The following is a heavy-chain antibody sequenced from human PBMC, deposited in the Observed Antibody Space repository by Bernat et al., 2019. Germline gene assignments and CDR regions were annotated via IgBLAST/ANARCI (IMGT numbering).Heavy chain of an antibody. CDR3: ARVLVAGGCLPYAVDV. D-gene: IGHD3-16*01. V-gene: IGHV3-30-3*01. CDR2: ISYDGGDQ. CDR1: GFIFRSYA. J-gene: IGHJ6*02. Sequence: QVHLVESGGGVVQPGTSLRLSCAASGFIFRSYAMHWVRQAPGRGLEWVAVISYDGGDQNYADSVKGRFTISKGNSKNTLYLQMNSLRTEDTAVYYCARVLVAGGCLPYAVDVWGQGTTVTVSS.